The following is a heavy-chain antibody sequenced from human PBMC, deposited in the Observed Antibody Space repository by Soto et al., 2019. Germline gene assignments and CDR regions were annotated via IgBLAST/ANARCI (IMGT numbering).Heavy chain of an antibody. Sequence: EVQLVESGGGLIQPGGSLRLSCAASGFTVSSNYMSWVRQAPGKGLEWVSVIYSGGSTYYADSVKGRFTISRDNSKNTLYLQMNSPRAEDTAVYYCARDRSGIAAAGTYYYYGMDVWGQGTTVTVSS. D-gene: IGHD6-13*01. CDR3: ARDRSGIAAAGTYYYYGMDV. J-gene: IGHJ6*02. V-gene: IGHV3-53*01. CDR2: IYSGGST. CDR1: GFTVSSNY.